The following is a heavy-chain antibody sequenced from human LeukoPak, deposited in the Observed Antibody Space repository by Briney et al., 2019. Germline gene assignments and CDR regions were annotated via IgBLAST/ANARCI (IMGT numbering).Heavy chain of an antibody. CDR1: GGTFSSYA. Sequence: ASVKVSCKASGGTFSSYAISWVRQAPGQGLEWMGGIIPIFGTANYAQKFQGRVTITADESTSTAYMELSSLRSEDTAVYYCARPLTYYDFWSGYSQPNYYYYYMDVWGKGTTVTVSS. D-gene: IGHD3-3*01. V-gene: IGHV1-69*01. J-gene: IGHJ6*03. CDR2: IIPIFGTA. CDR3: ARPLTYYDFWSGYSQPNYYYYYMDV.